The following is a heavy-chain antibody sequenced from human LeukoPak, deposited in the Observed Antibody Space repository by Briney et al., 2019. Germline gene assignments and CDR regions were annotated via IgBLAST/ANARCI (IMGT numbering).Heavy chain of an antibody. Sequence: AGGSLRLSCVASGFTFSNYYMNWVRQAPGKGLEWVANIKPDGSEKDYVDSVEGRFTISRDNTKNSVFLQMNSLRADDTALYYCVKGHYDDYTGQGTLVTVSS. CDR1: GFTFSNYY. J-gene: IGHJ4*02. CDR3: VKGHYDDY. V-gene: IGHV3-7*01. CDR2: IKPDGSEK.